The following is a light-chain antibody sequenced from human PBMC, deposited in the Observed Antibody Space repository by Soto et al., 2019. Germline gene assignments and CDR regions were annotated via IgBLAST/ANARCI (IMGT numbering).Light chain of an antibody. J-gene: IGLJ3*02. CDR3: AAGDDSLSGWV. CDR2: SNT. V-gene: IGLV1-47*02. CDR1: SYNIGSNY. Sequence: QSVLTQPPSASGTPGQRVTISCSGSSYNIGSNYVYWYQQPPGTAPKLLIYSNTQRPSGVPDRFSGSKSGTSASLAISGLRSEDEADYYCAAGDDSLSGWVFGGGTKLTVL.